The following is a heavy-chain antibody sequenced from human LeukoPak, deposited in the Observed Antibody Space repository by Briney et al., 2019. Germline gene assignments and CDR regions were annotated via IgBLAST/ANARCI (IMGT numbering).Heavy chain of an antibody. J-gene: IGHJ3*01. CDR2: INYGDGVT. Sequence: GGSLRLSCETSDFAFSNYAMSWVRQAPGRGLEWVSGINYGDGVTYYADSVKGRFTISRDNSKKTLYLQMNSLRAEDTAVYYCAKGKVNHDGALDAWGQGTLVTVSS. D-gene: IGHD2-21*01. CDR3: AKGKVNHDGALDA. V-gene: IGHV3-23*01. CDR1: DFAFSNYA.